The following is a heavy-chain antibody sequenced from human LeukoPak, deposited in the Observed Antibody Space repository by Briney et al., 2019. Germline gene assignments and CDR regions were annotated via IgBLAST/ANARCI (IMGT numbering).Heavy chain of an antibody. CDR3: ARTGIAAAGTAPFDY. CDR2: ISAYNGNT. V-gene: IGHV1-18*01. J-gene: IGHJ4*02. CDR1: GYTFTSYG. D-gene: IGHD6-13*01. Sequence: ASVKVSCKASGYTFTSYGISWVRQAPGQGLAWMGWISAYNGNTNYAQRLHGRVTMTTDTSTRTDYMELRNLRSDDTDGYYCARTGIAAAGTAPFDYWGQGTLVTVSS.